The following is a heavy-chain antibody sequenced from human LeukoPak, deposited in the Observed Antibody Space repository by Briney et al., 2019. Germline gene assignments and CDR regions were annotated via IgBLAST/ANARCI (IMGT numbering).Heavy chain of an antibody. CDR3: ARAKPKLRYFDWLLTSAAFDI. D-gene: IGHD3-9*01. CDR2: IYHSGST. V-gene: IGHV4-4*02. J-gene: IGHJ3*02. CDR1: GGSISSSIW. Sequence: SETLSLTCAVSGGSISSSIWWSWVRQPPGKGLEWIGEIYHSGSTNYNPSLKSRVTISVDNSKNQFSLKLSSVTAADTAVYYCARAKPKLRYFDWLLTSAAFDIWGQGTMVTVSS.